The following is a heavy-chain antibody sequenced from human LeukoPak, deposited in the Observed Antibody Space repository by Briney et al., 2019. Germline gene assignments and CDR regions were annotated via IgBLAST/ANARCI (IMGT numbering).Heavy chain of an antibody. V-gene: IGHV1-8*01. D-gene: IGHD4-17*01. J-gene: IGHJ6*03. CDR3: ARGHYGDYYYYMDV. Sequence: ASVKVSCKASGYTFTSYDINWVRQATGQGLEWMGWMNPNSGNTGYAQKFQGRVTMTRNTSISTAYMELSSLRSEDTAVYYCARGHYGDYYYYMDVWGKGTTVIVSS. CDR1: GYTFTSYD. CDR2: MNPNSGNT.